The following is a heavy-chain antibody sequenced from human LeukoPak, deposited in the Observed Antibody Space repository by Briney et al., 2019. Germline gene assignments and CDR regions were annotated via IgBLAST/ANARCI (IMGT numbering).Heavy chain of an antibody. V-gene: IGHV4-61*02. CDR2: IYTSGST. CDR3: AIYKGKTAYDILTYDY. J-gene: IGHJ4*02. Sequence: SETLSLTCTVSGGSISSGSYYWSLIRQPAGKALEWIGRIYTSGSTNYNPSLKSRVTISVDTSKNQFSLKLSSVTAADTAVYYCAIYKGKTAYDILTYDYWGQGTLVTVSS. CDR1: GGSISSGSYY. D-gene: IGHD3-9*01.